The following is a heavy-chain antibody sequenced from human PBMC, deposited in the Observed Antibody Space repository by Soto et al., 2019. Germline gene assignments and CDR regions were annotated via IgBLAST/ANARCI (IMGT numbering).Heavy chain of an antibody. V-gene: IGHV3-48*04. CDR1: GVTFCNYA. CDR2: IDFDSSPI. CDR3: ARGLGSSWFFL. J-gene: IGHJ5*02. Sequence: GWSLRLSCAGSGVTFCNYAVTGVRQAPGKGLEWLSYIDFDSSPIKYADSVMGRFTVSRDNAKDSLYLQMNSLRPEDTATYYCARGLGSSWFFLWGPGTLVTVSS. D-gene: IGHD6-13*01.